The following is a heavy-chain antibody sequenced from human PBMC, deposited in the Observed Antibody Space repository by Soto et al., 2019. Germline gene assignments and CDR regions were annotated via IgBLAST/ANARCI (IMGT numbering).Heavy chain of an antibody. J-gene: IGHJ6*02. CDR3: ARTNDFWSGRVDV. CDR1: GGTFSCYA. V-gene: IGHV1-69*01. D-gene: IGHD3-3*01. CDR2: IIPIFGTA. Sequence: QVQLVQSGAEVKKPGSSVKVSCKASGGTFSCYAISWVRQAPGHGLEWMGGIIPIFGTANYAQKFQGRVTITADESTSTAYMELSSLRSEDTAVYYCARTNDFWSGRVDVWGQGTTVTVSS.